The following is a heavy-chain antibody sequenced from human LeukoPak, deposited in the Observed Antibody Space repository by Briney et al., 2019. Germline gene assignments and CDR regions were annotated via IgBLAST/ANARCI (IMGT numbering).Heavy chain of an antibody. CDR1: GASANSFY. CDR2: IYITGST. J-gene: IGHJ4*02. CDR3: ARESEDVLRYFD. Sequence: SETLSLTCSVSGASANSFYWTWIRQAAGKGPEWIGRIYITGSTDYNPSLKSRVTISLDKSNNEFSLKMNSVTAADTAVYFCARESEDVLRYFDWSQGTLVTVSS. D-gene: IGHD3-9*01. V-gene: IGHV4-4*07.